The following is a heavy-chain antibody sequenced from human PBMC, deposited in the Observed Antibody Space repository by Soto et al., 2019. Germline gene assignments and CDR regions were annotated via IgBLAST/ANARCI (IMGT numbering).Heavy chain of an antibody. CDR2: IDPSDSYT. Sequence: PGESLKISCEGSGYSFSNYWISWVRQMPGKGLEWMGRIDPSDSYTNYSPSFQGHVTISADKSISTAYLQWSSLKASDTAMYYCARRYCSSSSCPRNYYGMDVWGQGTMVTVSS. CDR3: ARRYCSSSSCPRNYYGMDV. CDR1: GYSFSNYW. J-gene: IGHJ6*02. V-gene: IGHV5-10-1*01. D-gene: IGHD2-2*01.